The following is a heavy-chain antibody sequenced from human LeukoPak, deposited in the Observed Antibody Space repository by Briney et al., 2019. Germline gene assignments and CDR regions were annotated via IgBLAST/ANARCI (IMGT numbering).Heavy chain of an antibody. CDR2: IIPIFGTA. Sequence: ASVKVSCKASGGTFSSYAISWVRQAPGQGLEWMGGIIPIFGTANYAQKFQGRVTITADESTSTAYMELSSLRSEDTAVYYCAGDFYDSSGYSEVPLGMDVWGKGTTVTVSS. CDR3: AGDFYDSSGYSEVPLGMDV. D-gene: IGHD3-22*01. J-gene: IGHJ6*04. V-gene: IGHV1-69*13. CDR1: GGTFSSYA.